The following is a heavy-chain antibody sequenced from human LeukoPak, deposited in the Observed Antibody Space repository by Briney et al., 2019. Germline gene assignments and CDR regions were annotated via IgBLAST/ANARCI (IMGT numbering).Heavy chain of an antibody. Sequence: PGGSLRLSCAASGFIFSSYTMNWVRQAPGKGLEWISFITLGGSTYCPDSVKGRFTISRDNGKNSLYLQMNSLRDDDTAVYYCVRDHLWAFDIWGRGTMVTVSS. V-gene: IGHV3-48*02. CDR2: ITLGGST. CDR3: VRDHLWAFDI. D-gene: IGHD2-21*01. J-gene: IGHJ3*02. CDR1: GFIFSSYT.